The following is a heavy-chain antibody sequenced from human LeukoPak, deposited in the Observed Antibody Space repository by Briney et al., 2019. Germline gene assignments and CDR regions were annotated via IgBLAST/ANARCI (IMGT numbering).Heavy chain of an antibody. J-gene: IGHJ4*02. CDR1: GVTFSSYA. Sequence: GGSLRLSCAASGVTFSSYAMSWVRQAPGKGLEWVSAISPGGSGTYYADSVKGRFTISRDKSKNTLYVQMNSLRAEGTAVYYCAKGRCSGGSCYGRGFDYWGQGTLVTVSS. V-gene: IGHV3-23*01. CDR3: AKGRCSGGSCYGRGFDY. CDR2: ISPGGSGT. D-gene: IGHD2-15*01.